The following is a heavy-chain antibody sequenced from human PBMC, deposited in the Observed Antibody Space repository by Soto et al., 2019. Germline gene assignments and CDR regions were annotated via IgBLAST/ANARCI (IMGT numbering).Heavy chain of an antibody. CDR3: GKDVGNYVPYYYGGDV. J-gene: IGHJ6*02. CDR2: IAYDGNEK. Sequence: QVQLVESGGGVVQPGTSLRLSCEASGFTFKTHAMHWVRQAPGKGLEWMAVIAYDGNEKFYADSVKGRFTISRDNSKNALYLKINTLRNEDTAVYYCGKDVGNYVPYYYGGDVWGQCNTVTVSS. CDR1: GFTFKTHA. V-gene: IGHV3-30*18. D-gene: IGHD3-10*01.